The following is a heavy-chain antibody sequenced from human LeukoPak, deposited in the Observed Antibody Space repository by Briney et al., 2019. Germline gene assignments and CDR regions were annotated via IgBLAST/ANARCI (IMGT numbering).Heavy chain of an antibody. CDR1: GFTFSSYA. CDR2: ISGSGGST. D-gene: IGHD3-3*01. CDR3: ARGYDFWSGYFGGFDY. J-gene: IGHJ4*02. Sequence: PGGSLRLSCAASGFTFSSYAMSWVRQAPGKGLEWVSAISGSGGSTYYADSVKGRFTISRDNAKSSLYLQMNSLRAEDTAVYYCARGYDFWSGYFGGFDYWGQGTLVTVSS. V-gene: IGHV3-23*01.